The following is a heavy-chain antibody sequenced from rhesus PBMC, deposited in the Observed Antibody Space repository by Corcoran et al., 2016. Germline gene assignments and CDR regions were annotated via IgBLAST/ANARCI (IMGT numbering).Heavy chain of an antibody. CDR3: ARYTDYGSSSLLGY. CDR2: INGNSGNT. CDR1: GGSFSSYW. V-gene: IGHV4-80*01. Sequence: QVQLQESGPGLVKPSETLSLTCAVSGGSFSSYWWSWIRQPPGKGLEWIGEINGNSGNTNYNPSLKSRVTISKDASKNRFSLKLSSVTAADTAVYYCARYTDYGSSSLLGYWGQGVLVTVSS. D-gene: IGHD4-29*01. J-gene: IGHJ4*01.